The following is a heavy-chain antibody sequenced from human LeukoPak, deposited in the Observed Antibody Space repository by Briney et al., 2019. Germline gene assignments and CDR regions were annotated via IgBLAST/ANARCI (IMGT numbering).Heavy chain of an antibody. V-gene: IGHV3-9*01. D-gene: IGHD5-24*01. CDR3: AKDQGRDGYNYFDY. Sequence: GRSLRLSCAASGFTFDDYAMHWVRQAPGKGLEWVSGISWSSGSIGYADSVKGRFTISRDNAKNSLYLQMNSLRAEDTALYYCAKDQGRDGYNYFDYWGQGTLVTVSS. CDR2: ISWSSGSI. J-gene: IGHJ4*02. CDR1: GFTFDDYA.